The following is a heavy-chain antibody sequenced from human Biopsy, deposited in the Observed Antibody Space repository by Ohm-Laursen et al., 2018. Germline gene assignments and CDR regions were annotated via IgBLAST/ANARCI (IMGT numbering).Heavy chain of an antibody. J-gene: IGHJ4*02. CDR2: FAPENGKT. D-gene: IGHD1-1*01. Sequence: SSVKVSCKVSGYTLTELSMHWVRQAPGKGLEWMGGFAPENGKTVYAQNFQARVSMTEDTSTDTAYMELRSLRSEDTAVYYCAANINVWNVNYWGQGTQVTVSS. CDR3: AANINVWNVNY. CDR1: GYTLTELS. V-gene: IGHV1-24*01.